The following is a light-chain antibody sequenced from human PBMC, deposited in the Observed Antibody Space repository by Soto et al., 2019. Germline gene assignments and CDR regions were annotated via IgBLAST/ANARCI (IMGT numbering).Light chain of an antibody. CDR3: QAWGSGTDV. V-gene: IGLV4-69*01. CDR2: LNSDGSH. J-gene: IGLJ1*01. Sequence: QLVLTQSPSASASLGASVKVTCTLSSGHSSYAIAWHQQQPEKGPRYLMKLNSDGSHNKGDGIPDRFSGSSSGADRYLTISNLQSEDEADYYCQAWGSGTDVFGTGTKLTVL. CDR1: SGHSSYA.